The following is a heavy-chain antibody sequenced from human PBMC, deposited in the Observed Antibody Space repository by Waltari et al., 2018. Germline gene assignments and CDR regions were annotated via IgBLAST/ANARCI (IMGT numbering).Heavy chain of an antibody. CDR2: ISSSSSYI. CDR3: ARIQAAANYYYYYMDV. Sequence: EVQLVESGGGLVKPGGSLRLSCAASGFTFSSYSMNWVRQAPGKGLEWVSSISSSSSYIYYADAVKGRLTISRDNAKNSLYLQMNSLRAEDTAVYYCARIQAAANYYYYYMDVWGKGTTVTVSS. D-gene: IGHD6-25*01. J-gene: IGHJ6*03. V-gene: IGHV3-21*01. CDR1: GFTFSSYS.